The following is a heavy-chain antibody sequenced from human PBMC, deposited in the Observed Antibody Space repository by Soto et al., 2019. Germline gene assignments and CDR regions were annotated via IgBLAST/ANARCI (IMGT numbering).Heavy chain of an antibody. J-gene: IGHJ5*02. Sequence: QVQLVESGGGVVQPGRSLRLSCAASGFTFSSYAMHWVCQAPGKGLEWVAVISYDGSNKYYADSVKGRVTISRDNSKNTLYLQMNSLRAEDTAVYYCARDPYYYGSGSYNWFDPWGQGTLVTVSS. V-gene: IGHV3-30-3*01. CDR3: ARDPYYYGSGSYNWFDP. CDR2: ISYDGSNK. D-gene: IGHD3-10*01. CDR1: GFTFSSYA.